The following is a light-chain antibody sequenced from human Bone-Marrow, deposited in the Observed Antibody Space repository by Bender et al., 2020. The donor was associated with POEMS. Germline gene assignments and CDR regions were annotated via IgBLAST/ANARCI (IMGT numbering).Light chain of an antibody. V-gene: IGLV2-14*03. CDR1: SSDVDGGYF. J-gene: IGLJ3*02. CDR3: VAWDASLNGWV. CDR2: DVS. Sequence: QSALTQPASVSGSPGQSITISCTGTSSDVDGGYFVSWSQQHPGKAPRLIINDVSERPSGVAERFSASKSGNTASLAITGLQSDDEAIYFCVAWDASLNGWVFGGGTKLTVL.